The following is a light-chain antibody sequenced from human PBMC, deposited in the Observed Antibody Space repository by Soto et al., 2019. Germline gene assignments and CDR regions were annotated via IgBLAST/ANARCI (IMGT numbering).Light chain of an antibody. CDR3: SSYTSSSTHGV. Sequence: ALTQPASVSGSPGQSITISCTGTSSDVGGYNYVSWYQQHPGKAPKLMIYEVSNRPSGVSNRFSGSKSGNTASLTISGLQAEDEADYYCSSYTSSSTHGVFGGGTKVTVL. J-gene: IGLJ2*01. CDR1: SSDVGGYNY. V-gene: IGLV2-14*01. CDR2: EVS.